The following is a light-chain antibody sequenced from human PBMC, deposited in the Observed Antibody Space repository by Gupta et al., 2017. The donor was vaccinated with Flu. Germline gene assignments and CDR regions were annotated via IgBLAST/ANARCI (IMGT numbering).Light chain of an antibody. V-gene: IGLV1-44*01. CDR1: ASNIARNT. CDR2: SNN. J-gene: IGLJ3*02. Sequence: QSTLIQPPSASGTPGQRVTLSCSGSASNIARNTVTWYQHLPGTAPKLLIFSNNRRPSGVPDRFSGSNSGTSASLAVSGLQPEDEADYYCASWDDTVDGWVIGGGTKLTVL. CDR3: ASWDDTVDGWV.